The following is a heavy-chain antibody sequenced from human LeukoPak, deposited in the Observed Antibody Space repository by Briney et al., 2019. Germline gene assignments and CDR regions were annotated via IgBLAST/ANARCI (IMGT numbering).Heavy chain of an antibody. V-gene: IGHV2-5*01. CDR3: AHYGDYRFMYYFDY. J-gene: IGHJ4*02. CDR2: IYWNNDN. D-gene: IGHD4-17*01. Sequence: SGPTPVNPTQTLTLTCSFSGFSLTTSGGGVGWIRQSPGKALEWLTLIYWNNDNIYSPSLKTRLTITKDTSKNQVVLTVTEMDPVDTATYYCAHYGDYRFMYYFDYWGQGTLVTVSS. CDR1: GFSLTTSGGG.